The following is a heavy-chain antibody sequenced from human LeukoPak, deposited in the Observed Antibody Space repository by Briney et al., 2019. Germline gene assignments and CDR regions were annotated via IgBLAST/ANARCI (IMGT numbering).Heavy chain of an antibody. D-gene: IGHD2-2*01. Sequence: SETLSLTCTVSGGAISSYYWSWIRQPPGKGLEWIGYIYYSGSTNYNPSLKSRVTISVDTSKNQFSLKLSSVTAADTAVYYCARVSPVVPAAMGRLDPWGQGTLVTVSS. V-gene: IGHV4-59*01. CDR1: GGAISSYY. CDR3: ARVSPVVPAAMGRLDP. CDR2: IYYSGST. J-gene: IGHJ5*02.